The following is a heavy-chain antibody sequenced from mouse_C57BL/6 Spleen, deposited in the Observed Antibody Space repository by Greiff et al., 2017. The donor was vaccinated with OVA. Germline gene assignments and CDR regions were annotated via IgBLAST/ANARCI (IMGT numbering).Heavy chain of an antibody. CDR1: GYTFTSYW. CDR2: IYPSDSET. V-gene: IGHV1-61*01. J-gene: IGHJ2*01. CDR3: ARRDWASFDY. Sequence: QVQLKESGAELVRPGSSVKLSCKASGYTFTSYWMDWVKQRPGQGLEWIGNIYPSDSETHYNQKFKDKATLTVDKSSSTAYMQLSSLTSEDSAVYYCARRDWASFDYWGQGTTLTVSS. D-gene: IGHD4-1*01.